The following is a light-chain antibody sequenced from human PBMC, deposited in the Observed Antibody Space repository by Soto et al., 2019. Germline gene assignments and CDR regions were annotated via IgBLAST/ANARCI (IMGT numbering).Light chain of an antibody. CDR3: QQRNNWVT. CDR2: DAS. CDR1: QSIRNY. Sequence: EIVLTQSPATLSLSPGERATLSCRASQSIRNYLAWYQQKPGQAPGLLIYDASNRATGIPARFSGSGSGTDFILTISSLEPEDSAVYFCQQRNNWVTFGGGSKVEIK. V-gene: IGKV3-11*01. J-gene: IGKJ4*01.